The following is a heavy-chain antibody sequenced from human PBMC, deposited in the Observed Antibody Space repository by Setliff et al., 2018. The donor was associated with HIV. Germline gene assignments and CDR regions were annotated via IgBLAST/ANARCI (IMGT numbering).Heavy chain of an antibody. D-gene: IGHD6-13*01. Sequence: SETLSLTCTVSGGSIDTGGYYWSWIRQHPGKGLEWIGYIYYSGSTYYNPSLKSRVSISVDTSKNQFSLKLSSVTAADTAVYYCARGIAAAGIYYYYYMDVWGKGTTVTVSS. CDR2: IYYSGST. CDR1: GGSIDTGGYY. J-gene: IGHJ6*03. CDR3: ARGIAAAGIYYYYYMDV. V-gene: IGHV4-31*03.